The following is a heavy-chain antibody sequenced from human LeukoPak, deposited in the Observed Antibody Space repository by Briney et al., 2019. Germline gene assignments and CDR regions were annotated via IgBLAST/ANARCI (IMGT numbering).Heavy chain of an antibody. Sequence: ASVTVSFTASGYTFTSYAMNWVRQAPGQGLEWMGWINTNTGNPTYAQGFTGRFVFSLDTSVSTAYLQISSLEAEDTAVYYCARRAGTTEDYWGQGTLVTVSS. CDR1: GYTFTSYA. V-gene: IGHV7-4-1*02. CDR3: ARRAGTTEDY. D-gene: IGHD1-7*01. J-gene: IGHJ4*02. CDR2: INTNTGNP.